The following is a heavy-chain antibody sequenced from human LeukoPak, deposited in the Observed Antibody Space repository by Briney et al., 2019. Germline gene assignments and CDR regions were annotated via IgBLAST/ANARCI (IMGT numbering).Heavy chain of an antibody. CDR3: ARDLGYYFDY. J-gene: IGHJ4*02. Sequence: GGSLRLSCAASGFTVSSTYMSWVRQAPGKGLGWVSVIDSDGTTYYADSVKGRFTISSHTSKNTLYLQMNSLRAEDTAVYYCARDLGYYFDYWGQGTLVTVSS. CDR2: IDSDGTT. CDR1: GFTVSSTY. V-gene: IGHV3-53*04. D-gene: IGHD3-16*01.